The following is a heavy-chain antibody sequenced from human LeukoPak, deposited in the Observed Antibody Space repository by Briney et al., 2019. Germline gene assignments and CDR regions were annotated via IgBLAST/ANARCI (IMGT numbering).Heavy chain of an antibody. J-gene: IGHJ6*02. Sequence: GGSLRLSCAASGFTFSSYSMNWVRQAPGKGLEWVSGIRWNSGGIAYADSVKGRFTISRDNAKNSLYLQMNSLRAEDTAVYYCAKDDSNYVNYYYYGMDVWGQGTTVTVSS. V-gene: IGHV3-9*01. CDR1: GFTFSSYS. CDR3: AKDDSNYVNYYYYGMDV. D-gene: IGHD4-11*01. CDR2: IRWNSGGI.